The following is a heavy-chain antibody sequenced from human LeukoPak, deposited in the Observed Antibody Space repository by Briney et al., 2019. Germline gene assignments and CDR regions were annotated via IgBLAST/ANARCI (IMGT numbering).Heavy chain of an antibody. Sequence: GGSLRLSCAASGFTFSSYSMNWVRQAPGKGLEWVSSISSSSSYIYYADSVKGRFTISRNNAKNSLYLQMNSLRAEDTAVYYCARDLYSGSPSDYWGQGTLVTVSS. CDR1: GFTFSSYS. D-gene: IGHD1-26*01. CDR3: ARDLYSGSPSDY. V-gene: IGHV3-21*01. CDR2: ISSSSSYI. J-gene: IGHJ4*02.